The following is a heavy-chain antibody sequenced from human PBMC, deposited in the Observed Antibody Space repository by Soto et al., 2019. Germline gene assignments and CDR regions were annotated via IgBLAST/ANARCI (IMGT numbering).Heavy chain of an antibody. CDR2: IDPYDSYT. CDR1: GYNFNNYW. D-gene: IGHD1-1*01. CDR3: ARTLLEIGTTRDAFDI. V-gene: IGHV5-10-1*01. J-gene: IGHJ3*02. Sequence: GESLKISCKGSGYNFNNYWINWVRQMPGKGLEWMGRIDPYDSYTNYSPSFQGHVTISVDTSGSTAYLQWSSLKASDTAMYYCARTLLEIGTTRDAFDIWGQGTMVTVSS.